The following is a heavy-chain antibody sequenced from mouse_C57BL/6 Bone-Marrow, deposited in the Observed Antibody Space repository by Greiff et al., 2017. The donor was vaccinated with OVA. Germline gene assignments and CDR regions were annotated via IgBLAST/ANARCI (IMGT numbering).Heavy chain of an antibody. CDR3: ARSDGYYEAY. Sequence: EVQLQQSGPELVKPGASVKISCKASGYTFTDSYMNWVKQSHGKSLEWIGDINPNNGGTSYNQKFKGKATLTVDKSSSTAYMELRSLTSEDSAVYYCARSDGYYEAYWGQGTLVTVSA. J-gene: IGHJ3*01. D-gene: IGHD2-3*01. V-gene: IGHV1-26*01. CDR1: GYTFTDSY. CDR2: INPNNGGT.